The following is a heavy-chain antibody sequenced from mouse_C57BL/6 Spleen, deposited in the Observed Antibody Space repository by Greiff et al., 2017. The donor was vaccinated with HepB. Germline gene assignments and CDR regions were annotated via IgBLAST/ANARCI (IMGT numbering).Heavy chain of an antibody. CDR3: AMDDGY. CDR1: GYTFTSYW. J-gene: IGHJ3*02. Sequence: QVQLQQPGAELVKPGASVKLSCKASGYTFTSYWMQWVKQRPGQGLEWIGEIDPSDSYTNYNQKFKGKATLTVDTSSSTAYMQLSSLTSEDSAVYYCAMDDGYWGQGTLVTVSA. V-gene: IGHV1-50*01. CDR2: IDPSDSYT.